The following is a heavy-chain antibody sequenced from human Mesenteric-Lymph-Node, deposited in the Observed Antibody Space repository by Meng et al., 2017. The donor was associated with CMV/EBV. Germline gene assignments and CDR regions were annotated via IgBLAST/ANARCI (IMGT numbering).Heavy chain of an antibody. J-gene: IGHJ6*02. V-gene: IGHV1-46*01. Sequence: ASVKVSCKASGYTFTSYYMHWVRQAPGQGLEWMGIINPSGGSTSYAQKFQGRVTMTRDTSTSTVYMELSSLRSEDTAVYYCARVGGRYCSSTSCPPGPTYYYYYGMDVWGQGTTVTVSS. D-gene: IGHD2-2*01. CDR2: INPSGGST. CDR1: GYTFTSYY. CDR3: ARVGGRYCSSTSCPPGPTYYYYYGMDV.